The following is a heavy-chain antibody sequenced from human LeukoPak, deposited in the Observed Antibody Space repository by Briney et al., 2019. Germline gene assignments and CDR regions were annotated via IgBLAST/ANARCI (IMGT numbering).Heavy chain of an antibody. V-gene: IGHV3-23*01. D-gene: IGHD3-9*01. CDR2: ISGSGGST. CDR1: GFTFSSYA. CDR3: AKGPVAYYDILTGYFYFDY. Sequence: PGGSLRLSCAASGFTFSSYAMSWVRQAPGKGLEWVSAISGSGGSTYYADSVKGRFTISRDNSKNTLYLQMNSLRAEDTAVYYCAKGPVAYYDILTGYFYFDYWGQGTLVTVSS. J-gene: IGHJ4*02.